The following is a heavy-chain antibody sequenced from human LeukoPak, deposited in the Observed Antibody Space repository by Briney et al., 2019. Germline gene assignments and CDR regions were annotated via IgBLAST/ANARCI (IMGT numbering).Heavy chain of an antibody. J-gene: IGHJ4*02. V-gene: IGHV4-59*01. D-gene: IGHD2-2*03. CDR1: GGSISSYY. Sequence: SETLSLTCTVSGGSISSYYWSWIRQPPGKGLERIGYIYYSGSTNYNPSLKSRVTISVDTSKNQFSLKLSSVTAADTAVYYCARGAGYCSSTSCYRVLDYWGQGTLVTVSS. CDR3: ARGAGYCSSTSCYRVLDY. CDR2: IYYSGST.